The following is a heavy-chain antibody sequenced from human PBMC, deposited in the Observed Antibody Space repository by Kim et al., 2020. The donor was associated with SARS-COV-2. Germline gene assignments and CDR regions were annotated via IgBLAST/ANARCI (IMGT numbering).Heavy chain of an antibody. Sequence: ASVKVSCKASGYTFTSYDINWVRQATGQGLEWMGWMNPNSGNTGYAQKFQGRVTMTRNTSISTAYMELSSLRSEDTAVYYCAAPVGNSGYYYGMDVWGQGTTVTVSS. J-gene: IGHJ6*02. CDR1: GYTFTSYD. D-gene: IGHD7-27*01. CDR2: MNPNSGNT. V-gene: IGHV1-8*01. CDR3: AAPVGNSGYYYGMDV.